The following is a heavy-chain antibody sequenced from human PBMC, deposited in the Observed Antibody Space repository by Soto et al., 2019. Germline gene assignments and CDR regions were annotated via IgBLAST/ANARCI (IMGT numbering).Heavy chain of an antibody. Sequence: ASVKVSCKASGYTFTSYGISWVRQAPGQGLEWMGWISAYNGNTNYAQRLQGRVTMTTDTSTSTAYMELRSLRSDDTAVYYCARAPPSNGFYLQGYFDYWGQGTLVTVSS. V-gene: IGHV1-18*04. CDR2: ISAYNGNT. J-gene: IGHJ4*02. CDR3: ARAPPSNGFYLQGYFDY. D-gene: IGHD4-4*01. CDR1: GYTFTSYG.